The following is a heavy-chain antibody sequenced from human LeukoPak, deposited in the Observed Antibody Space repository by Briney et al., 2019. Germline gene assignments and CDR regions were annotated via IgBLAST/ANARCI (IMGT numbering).Heavy chain of an antibody. J-gene: IGHJ4*02. V-gene: IGHV1-2*02. CDR3: SRNPPYCTSTSCYIDY. CDR1: GYRFTIYY. CDR2: INPNSGGT. D-gene: IGHD2-2*02. Sequence: AGVKVSCKASGYRFTIYYMHWVRQAPGQGVEWMGWINPNSGGTSYAQRFQGRVTMTRDRYISTPYIKLSGLTSDDTPVYYCSRNPPYCTSTSCYIDYWGQGTLVTVSS.